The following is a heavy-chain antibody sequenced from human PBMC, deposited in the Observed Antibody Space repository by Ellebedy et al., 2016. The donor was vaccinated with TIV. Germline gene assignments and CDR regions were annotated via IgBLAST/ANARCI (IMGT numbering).Heavy chain of an antibody. CDR1: DNSFTRFG. Sequence: AASVQVSCKAYDNSFTRFGFTWVRQPPGQGLEWMGWISAYNGNTKYAQMFQDRFTMTTDTSTKTVYMELRSLRSDDTALYYCARTHYRFGIIDYLDYWGQGTLVTVSS. D-gene: IGHD3-10*01. CDR3: ARTHYRFGIIDYLDY. V-gene: IGHV1-18*04. J-gene: IGHJ4*02. CDR2: ISAYNGNT.